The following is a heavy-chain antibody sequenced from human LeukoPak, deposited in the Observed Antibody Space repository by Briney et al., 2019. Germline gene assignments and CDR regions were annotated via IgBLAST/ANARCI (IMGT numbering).Heavy chain of an antibody. CDR1: GFTFSSYG. J-gene: IGHJ4*02. CDR2: ISYDGSNK. D-gene: IGHD6-13*01. V-gene: IGHV3-30*03. CDR3: EAAGKGDY. Sequence: GGSLRLSCAASGFTFSSYGMHWVRQAPGKGLEWVAVISYDGSNKYYADSVKGRFTISRDNFKNTLYLQMNSLRAEDTAVYYCEAAGKGDYWGQGTLVTVSS.